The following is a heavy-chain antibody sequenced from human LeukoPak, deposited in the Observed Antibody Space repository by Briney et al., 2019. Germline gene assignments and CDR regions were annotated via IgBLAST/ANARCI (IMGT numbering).Heavy chain of an antibody. V-gene: IGHV3-7*03. CDR3: AKDLNYDSSGYSWFDP. D-gene: IGHD3-22*01. CDR2: IKQDGSEK. Sequence: GGSLRLSCAASGFTFSNYWMNWVRQAPGKGLEWVANIKQDGSEKYYVDSVKGRFTISRDNAKNSLYLQMNSLRAEDTAVYYCAKDLNYDSSGYSWFDPWGQGTLVTVSS. J-gene: IGHJ5*02. CDR1: GFTFSNYW.